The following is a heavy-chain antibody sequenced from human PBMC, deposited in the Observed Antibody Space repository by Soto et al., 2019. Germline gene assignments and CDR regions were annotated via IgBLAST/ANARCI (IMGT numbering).Heavy chain of an antibody. D-gene: IGHD6-13*01. CDR1: GFTVSGNY. Sequence: GGSLRLSCAVSGFTVSGNYMSWVRQAPGKGLEWVSVIYKDDSTYYTDSVKDRFTISRDNSKNTLYLQMNSLRAEDTAVYFCARETPGSSWYFDYWGQGTLVTVS. CDR2: IYKDDST. CDR3: ARETPGSSWYFDY. J-gene: IGHJ4*01. V-gene: IGHV3-53*01.